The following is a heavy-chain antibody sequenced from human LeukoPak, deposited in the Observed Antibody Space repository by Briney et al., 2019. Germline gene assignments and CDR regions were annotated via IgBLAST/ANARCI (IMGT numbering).Heavy chain of an antibody. CDR3: ARSSGWYFVNY. CDR1: GGSFSGYY. J-gene: IGHJ4*02. V-gene: IGHV4-59*10. CDR2: IYTSGST. Sequence: SETLSLTCAVYGGSFSGYYWSWIRQPAGKGLEWIGRIYTSGSTNYNPSLKSRVTISVDTSKNQFSLKLSSVTAADTAVYYCARSSGWYFVNYWGQGTLVTVSS. D-gene: IGHD6-19*01.